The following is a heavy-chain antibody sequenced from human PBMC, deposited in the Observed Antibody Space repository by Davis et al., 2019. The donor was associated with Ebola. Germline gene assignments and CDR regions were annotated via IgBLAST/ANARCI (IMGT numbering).Heavy chain of an antibody. CDR3: AKAGAMEYYFDY. CDR2: ISYDGSNK. D-gene: IGHD1-26*01. J-gene: IGHJ4*02. V-gene: IGHV3-30*18. Sequence: GESLKISCAASGFTFSSYGMHWVRQAPGKGLEWVAVISYDGSNKYYADSVKGRFTISRDNSKNTLYLQMNSLRAEDTAVYYCAKAGAMEYYFDYWGQGTLVTVSS. CDR1: GFTFSSYG.